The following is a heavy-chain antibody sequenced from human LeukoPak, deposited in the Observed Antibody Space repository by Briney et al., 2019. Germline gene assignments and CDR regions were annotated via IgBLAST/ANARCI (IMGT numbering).Heavy chain of an antibody. J-gene: IGHJ4*02. D-gene: IGHD5-12*01. CDR2: INPNSGGT. V-gene: IGHV1-2*04. CDR3: ARGGAGYSGYRYFYSFDY. CDR1: GYTFNDDH. Sequence: GASVKVSCKASGYTFNDDHIHWVRQAPGQGLEWLGWINPNSGGTNSAQKFQGWVTMTRDTSISTAYLDLSRLTSDDTAVYYCARGGAGYSGYRYFYSFDYWGQGTLVTVSS.